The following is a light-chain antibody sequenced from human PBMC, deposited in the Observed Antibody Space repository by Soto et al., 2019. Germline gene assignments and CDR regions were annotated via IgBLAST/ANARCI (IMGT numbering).Light chain of an antibody. J-gene: IGKJ5*01. CDR3: QQYAGPPTT. Sequence: EIVLTHSPGTLSLSPGDRATLSFRASQTVSNNYLAWCQQKPGQAPRVIMYGASRRATGIPDRFSGGGSGTDFTLTISRLEPEDFAVYFCQQYAGPPTTFGQGTRLEIK. CDR1: QTVSNNY. CDR2: GAS. V-gene: IGKV3-20*01.